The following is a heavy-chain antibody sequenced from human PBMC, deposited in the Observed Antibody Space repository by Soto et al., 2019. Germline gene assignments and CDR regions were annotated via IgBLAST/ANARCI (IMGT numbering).Heavy chain of an antibody. CDR3: ARFAKEENPKLESWYAFDF. Sequence: VQLQESGPGLVKPSQTLSLTCTVSNGSIRSGGYFWSWVRQHPGKGLEWIVHIYYRGGTSYNPSIESRVAMSVDTSKNEFTLKVNSVTAADTAIYYCARFAKEENPKLESWYAFDFWGRGTLVTVSS. CDR2: IYYRGGT. D-gene: IGHD6-13*01. CDR1: NGSIRSGGYF. J-gene: IGHJ4*02. V-gene: IGHV4-31*03.